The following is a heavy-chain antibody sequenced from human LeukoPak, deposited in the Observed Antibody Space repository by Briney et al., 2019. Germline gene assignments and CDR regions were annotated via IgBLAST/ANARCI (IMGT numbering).Heavy chain of an antibody. J-gene: IGHJ4*02. CDR1: GGSISSYY. V-gene: IGHV4-59*12. CDR2: IYYSGST. Sequence: PSETLSLTCTVSGGSISSYYWSWIRQPPGKGLEWIGYIYYSGSTNYNPSLKSRVTISVDTSKNQFSLKLSSVTAADTAVYYCAREEGPYFDYWGQGTLVTVSS. CDR3: AREEGPYFDY.